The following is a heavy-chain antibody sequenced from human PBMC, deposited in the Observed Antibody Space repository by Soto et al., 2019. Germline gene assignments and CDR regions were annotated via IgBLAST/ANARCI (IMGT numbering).Heavy chain of an antibody. CDR2: ISAYNGNT. CDR3: ARYSGSYYYYYGMDV. Sequence: QVQLVQCGAEVKKPGASVKVSCKASGYTFTSYGISWVRQAPGQGLEWMGWISAYNGNTNYAQKLQGRVTMTTDTSTSTAYMELRSLRSDDTAVYYCARYSGSYYYYYGMDVWGQGTTVTVSS. V-gene: IGHV1-18*01. D-gene: IGHD1-26*01. J-gene: IGHJ6*02. CDR1: GYTFTSYG.